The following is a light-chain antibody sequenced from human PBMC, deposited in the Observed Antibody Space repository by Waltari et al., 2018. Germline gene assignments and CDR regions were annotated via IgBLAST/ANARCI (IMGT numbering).Light chain of an antibody. CDR1: GPTIGINT. V-gene: IGLV1-44*01. J-gene: IGLJ1*01. CDR2: NDN. CDR3: AAWDDSLNGLS. Sequence: QSVLTQPPSASGTPGHRGTIACSVRGPTIGINTVSSYQQLPGTAPKLLIYNDNQRPSGVPDRFSGSKSGSSASLAISGLQSDDEANYYCAAWDDSLNGLSFGTGTRVTVL.